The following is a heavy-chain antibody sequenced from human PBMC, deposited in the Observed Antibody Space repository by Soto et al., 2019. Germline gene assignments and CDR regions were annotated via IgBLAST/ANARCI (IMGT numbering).Heavy chain of an antibody. V-gene: IGHV1-18*01. D-gene: IGHD3-16*02. J-gene: IGHJ4*02. CDR1: GYTFGSYG. Sequence: QVQLVQSGAEVKKPGASVRVSCKVSGYTFGSYGVSWVRQAPGQGLEWMGWISVNNGNTNYAQNLXGXGXMXXDTSTSTAYMDLRSLRSDDTAVYYCATVPVITFGVVNVFHYWGQGTLVTVSS. CDR3: ATVPVITFGVVNVFHY. CDR2: ISVNNGNT.